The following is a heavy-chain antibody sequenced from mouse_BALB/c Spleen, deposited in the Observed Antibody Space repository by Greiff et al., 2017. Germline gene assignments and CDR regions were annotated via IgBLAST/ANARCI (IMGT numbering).Heavy chain of an antibody. J-gene: IGHJ2*01. CDR3: APYDYEGY. CDR1: GYTFTSYW. CDR2: INPSTGYT. D-gene: IGHD2-4*01. V-gene: IGHV1-7*01. Sequence: QVQLQQSGAELAKPGASVKMSCKASGYTFTSYWMHWVKQRPGQGLEWIGYINPSTGYTEYNQKFKDKATLTADKSSSTAYMQLSSLTSEDSAVYYCAPYDYEGYWGQGTTLTVSS.